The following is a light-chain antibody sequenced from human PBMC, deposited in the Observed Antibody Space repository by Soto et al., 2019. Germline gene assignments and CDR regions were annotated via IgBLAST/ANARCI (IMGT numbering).Light chain of an antibody. CDR1: SSDVGAYTY. J-gene: IGLJ2*01. Sequence: QSALTQPASVSGSPGQSITISCTGTSSDVGAYTYVSWYQQHPGKAPKLMIFEVSDRPSGVSNRFSGSQSGNTASLTISGLQSEDEAEYHCSSYTTRNTLVFGGGTKLTVL. CDR3: SSYTTRNTLV. V-gene: IGLV2-14*01. CDR2: EVS.